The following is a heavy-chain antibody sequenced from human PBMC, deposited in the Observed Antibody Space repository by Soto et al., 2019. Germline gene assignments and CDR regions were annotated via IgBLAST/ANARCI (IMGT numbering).Heavy chain of an antibody. D-gene: IGHD1-26*01. Sequence: SETLSLTCAVYGGSFSGYYWSWIRQPPGKGLEWIGEINHSGSTNYNPSLKSRVTISVDTSKNQFSLKLSSVTAADTAVYYCARERIDVIVGATIDYWGQGTLVTVSS. CDR1: GGSFSGYY. CDR2: INHSGST. CDR3: ARERIDVIVGATIDY. V-gene: IGHV4-34*01. J-gene: IGHJ4*02.